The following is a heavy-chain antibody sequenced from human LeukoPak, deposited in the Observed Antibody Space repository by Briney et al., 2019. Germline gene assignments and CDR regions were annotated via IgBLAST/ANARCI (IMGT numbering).Heavy chain of an antibody. D-gene: IGHD1-7*01. J-gene: IGHJ3*02. CDR3: AKGPLRGTTNAFDI. V-gene: IGHV3-23*01. Sequence: GGSLRLSCAASGFTFSNYAMSWVRQAPGKGLEWVSAISGSCDNTYNADSVKGRFTISRDNSKNTLYLQMNSLRAEDTAVYYCAKGPLRGTTNAFDIWGQGTMVTVSS. CDR2: ISGSCDNT. CDR1: GFTFSNYA.